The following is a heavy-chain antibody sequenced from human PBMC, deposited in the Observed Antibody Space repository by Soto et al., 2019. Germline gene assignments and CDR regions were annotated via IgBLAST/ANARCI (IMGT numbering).Heavy chain of an antibody. CDR3: ARQDGDGLFYFDY. CDR1: GYIFNVYW. Sequence: GESLKISCQGSGYIFNVYWIAWVRQMPGKGLEWMGVIYPGDSDVRYNPSFQGQVTISVDKSTNIAYLQWGSLQASDSGMYYCARQDGDGLFYFDYWGQGTLVTVSS. J-gene: IGHJ4*02. V-gene: IGHV5-51*01. CDR2: IYPGDSDV. D-gene: IGHD4-17*01.